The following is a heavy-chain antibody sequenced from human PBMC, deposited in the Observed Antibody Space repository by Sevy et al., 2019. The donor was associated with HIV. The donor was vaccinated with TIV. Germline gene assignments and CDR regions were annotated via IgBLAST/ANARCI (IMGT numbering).Heavy chain of an antibody. V-gene: IGHV3-30*18. CDR2: ISHDGINE. CDR1: GFSFSYYD. Sequence: GGSLRLSCIGSGFSFSYYDIHWVRQSPGKGLDWVALISHDGINEYYADSVKGRFTISRDNSKNTVYLEMNSLRNEDTAIYFCANAYSWSYSHSYLYALDVWGQGTTVTVSS. J-gene: IGHJ6*02. D-gene: IGHD1-26*01. CDR3: ANAYSWSYSHSYLYALDV.